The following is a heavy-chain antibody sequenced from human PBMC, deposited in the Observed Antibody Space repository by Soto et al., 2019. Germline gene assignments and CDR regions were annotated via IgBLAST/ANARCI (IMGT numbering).Heavy chain of an antibody. Sequence: PGESLKISCKGSGYSFTSYWIGWVRQMPGKGLEWMGIIYPGDSDTKYSPSFQGQVTISADKSISTAYLQWSSLKASDTAMYYCARHGAASPYGMDVWGQGATVTVSS. CDR2: IYPGDSDT. J-gene: IGHJ6*02. D-gene: IGHD6-13*01. CDR1: GYSFTSYW. V-gene: IGHV5-51*01. CDR3: ARHGAASPYGMDV.